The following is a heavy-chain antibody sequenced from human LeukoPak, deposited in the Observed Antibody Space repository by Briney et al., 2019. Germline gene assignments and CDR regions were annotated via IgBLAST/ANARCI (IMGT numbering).Heavy chain of an antibody. CDR2: ISYDGSNK. Sequence: GGSLRLSCAPSGVTFSSYGMHWVRQAPAKGLEWVSLISYDGSNKYYADSVKGRFTISRDNSKNTLYLQMNSLRAEDTAVYYCAKEPKPRPTVGYFQHWGQGTLVTVSS. V-gene: IGHV3-30*18. D-gene: IGHD1-14*01. J-gene: IGHJ1*01. CDR1: GVTFSSYG. CDR3: AKEPKPRPTVGYFQH.